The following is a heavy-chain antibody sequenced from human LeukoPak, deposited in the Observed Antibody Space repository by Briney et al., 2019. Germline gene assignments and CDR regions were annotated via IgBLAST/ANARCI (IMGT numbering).Heavy chain of an antibody. CDR2: ITGKTGGGTT. Sequence: GGSLRLSCAASGFIFSGASMTWVRQAPGKGLEWVGRITGKTGGGTTKYAAPVKGRFTISREDSKNTLYLQMNSLKTEDTAVYYCLTDVGQYDSSGYRDYWGQGTLVTVSS. CDR3: LTDVGQYDSSGYRDY. V-gene: IGHV3-15*01. CDR1: GFIFSGAS. J-gene: IGHJ4*02. D-gene: IGHD3-22*01.